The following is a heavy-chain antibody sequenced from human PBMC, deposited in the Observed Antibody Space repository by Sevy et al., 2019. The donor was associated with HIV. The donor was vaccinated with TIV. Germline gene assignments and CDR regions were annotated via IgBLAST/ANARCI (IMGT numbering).Heavy chain of an antibody. D-gene: IGHD5-12*01. CDR1: GFTFSNYW. CDR2: INLDGSEK. V-gene: IGHV3-7*01. Sequence: GGSLRLSSAASGFTFSNYWMSWVRQAPGKGLEWVANINLDGSEKYYVDSVKGRFTISRDNAKNSVYLQMNSLRAEDTAVYYCARIEWLYFDYWGQGNLVTVSS. J-gene: IGHJ4*02. CDR3: ARIEWLYFDY.